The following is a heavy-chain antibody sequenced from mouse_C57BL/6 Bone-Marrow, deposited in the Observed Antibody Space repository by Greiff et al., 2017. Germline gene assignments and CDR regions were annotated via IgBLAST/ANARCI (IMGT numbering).Heavy chain of an antibody. D-gene: IGHD2-3*01. CDR3: TRSLDGYPFAY. CDR2: IDPETGGT. Sequence: VQLQESGAELVRPGASVTLSCKASGYTFTDYEMHWVKQTPVHGLEWIGAIDPETGGTAYNQKFKGKAILTADKSSSTAYMELRSLTSEDSAVYYCTRSLDGYPFAYWGQGTLVTVSA. J-gene: IGHJ3*01. CDR1: GYTFTDYE. V-gene: IGHV1-15*01.